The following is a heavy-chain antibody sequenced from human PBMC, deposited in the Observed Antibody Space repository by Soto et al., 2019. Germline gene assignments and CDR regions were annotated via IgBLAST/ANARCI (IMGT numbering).Heavy chain of an antibody. CDR3: VRKTDGYYPFDS. Sequence: PSETLSLTCTVSGGSISSSSYYWGWIRQPPGKGLEWIGSIYYSGSTYYNPSLKSRVTMSVDTSRNQFSLSLNSVTAVDTAVYYCVRKTDGYYPFDSWGQGTLVTVSS. CDR1: GGSISSSSYY. V-gene: IGHV4-39*07. CDR2: IYYSGST. D-gene: IGHD5-18*01. J-gene: IGHJ4*02.